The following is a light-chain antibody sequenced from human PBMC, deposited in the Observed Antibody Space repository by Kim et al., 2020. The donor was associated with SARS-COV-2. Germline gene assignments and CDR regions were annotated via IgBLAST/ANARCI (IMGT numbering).Light chain of an antibody. CDR3: QAWDSSTASVV. J-gene: IGLJ2*01. CDR2: QDS. V-gene: IGLV3-1*01. CDR1: KLGDKY. Sequence: SYELTQPPSVSVSPGQTASITCSGDKLGDKYACWYQQKPGQPPVLVIYQDSKRPSGIPERFSGSNSGNTATLTISGTQAMDEADYYCQAWDSSTASVVFG.